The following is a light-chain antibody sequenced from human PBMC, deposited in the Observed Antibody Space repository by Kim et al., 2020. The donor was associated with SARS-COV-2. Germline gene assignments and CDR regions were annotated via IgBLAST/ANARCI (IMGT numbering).Light chain of an antibody. V-gene: IGLV3-9*01. J-gene: IGLJ2*01. CDR1: NIGTKH. CDR3: QVWDNSVI. Sequence: SYELTQPLSVSVALGQTASISCGGDNIGTKHVQWYQQKAGQAPMLVIYRDNNRPSGIPERFSGSNSGITATLTISVAQVGDEAEYYCQVWDNSVIFGGGT. CDR2: RDN.